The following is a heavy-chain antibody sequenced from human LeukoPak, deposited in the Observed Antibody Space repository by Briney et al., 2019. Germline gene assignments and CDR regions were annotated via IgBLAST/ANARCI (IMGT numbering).Heavy chain of an antibody. CDR2: INPSGGST. D-gene: IGHD3-10*01. V-gene: IGHV1-46*01. Sequence: ASVKVSCKASGYTFTSYYMHWVRQAPGQGLEWMGIINPSGGSTSYAQKFQGRVTMTRDMSTSTVYMELSSLTGEDTAVYYCAKDGAWIRFGEWSQGTLVTVSS. CDR3: AKDGAWIRFGE. CDR1: GYTFTSYY. J-gene: IGHJ4*02.